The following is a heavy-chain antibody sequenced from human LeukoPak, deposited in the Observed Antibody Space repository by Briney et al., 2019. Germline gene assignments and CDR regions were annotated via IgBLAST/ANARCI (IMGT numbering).Heavy chain of an antibody. V-gene: IGHV1-69*04. J-gene: IGHJ4*02. Sequence: ASVKVSCKASGGTFSSYAISWVRQAPGQGLEWMGRIIPILGIANYAQKFQGRVTITADKSTSTAYMALSSLRSEDTAVYYCARDRPNLPLTGPSTIDYWGQGTLVTVSS. CDR1: GGTFSSYA. CDR3: ARDRPNLPLTGPSTIDY. D-gene: IGHD1-20*01. CDR2: IIPILGIA.